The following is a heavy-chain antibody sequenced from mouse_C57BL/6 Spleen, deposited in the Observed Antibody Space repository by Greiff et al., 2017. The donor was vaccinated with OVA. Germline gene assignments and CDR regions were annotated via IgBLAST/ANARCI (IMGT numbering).Heavy chain of an antibody. J-gene: IGHJ3*01. V-gene: IGHV1-76*01. CDR1: GYTFTDYY. CDR3: ARSEGLGYAWFAY. D-gene: IGHD2-2*01. Sequence: QVQLQQSGAELVRPGASVKLSCKASGYTFTDYYINWVKQRPGQGLEWIARIYPGSGNTYYNEKFKGKATMTAEKSSSTAYMKLSSLISEDSAVYYCARSEGLGYAWFAYWGQGTLLTVSA. CDR2: IYPGSGNT.